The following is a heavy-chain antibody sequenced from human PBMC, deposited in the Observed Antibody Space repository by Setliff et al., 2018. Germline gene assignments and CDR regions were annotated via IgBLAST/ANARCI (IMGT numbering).Heavy chain of an antibody. Sequence: PSETLSLTCTVSGGSITSGRYYWGWISQPPGQGLEWIASIHYSENTYYNPSLKTRVTRDPSTTTAFMELSSLRSDDTAIYYCAREIRNMCYFDSWGRGTLVTVSS. CDR2: IHYSENT. CDR3: AREIRNMCYFDS. CDR1: GGSITSGRYY. J-gene: IGHJ4*01. D-gene: IGHD3-10*01. V-gene: IGHV4-39*07.